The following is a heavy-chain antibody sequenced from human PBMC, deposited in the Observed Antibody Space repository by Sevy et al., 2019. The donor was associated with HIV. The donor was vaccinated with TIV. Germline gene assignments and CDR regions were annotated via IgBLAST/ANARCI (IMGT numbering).Heavy chain of an antibody. V-gene: IGHV1-46*01. CDR3: ARIPTKALDAFDI. CDR1: GYTFTSYH. J-gene: IGHJ3*02. Sequence: ASVKVSCKASGYTFTSYHMHWVRQAPGQGLEWMGIINPSGGSTSYAQKFQGRVTMTRDTSTSTVYMELSSLRSEDTAVYYCARIPTKALDAFDIWGQGTMVTVSS. CDR2: INPSGGST.